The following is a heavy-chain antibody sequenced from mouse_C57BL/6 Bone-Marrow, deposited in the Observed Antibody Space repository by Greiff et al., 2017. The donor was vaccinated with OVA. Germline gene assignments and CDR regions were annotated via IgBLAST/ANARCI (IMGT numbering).Heavy chain of an antibody. Sequence: VQLQQSGPGLVKPSQSLFLTCSITGFPITSGYYWIWIRQSPGKPLEWMGYITHSGETFYNPSLQSPISITRETSENQFFLQLNSVTTEDTAMYYCAGDRSGDYDLYWGQGTLVTVSA. CDR1: GFPITSGYY. J-gene: IGHJ3*01. CDR2: ITHSGET. D-gene: IGHD2-4*01. V-gene: IGHV12-3*01. CDR3: AGDRSGDYDLY.